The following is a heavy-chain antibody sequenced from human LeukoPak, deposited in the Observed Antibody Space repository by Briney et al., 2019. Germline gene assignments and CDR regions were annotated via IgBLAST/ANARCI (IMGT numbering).Heavy chain of an antibody. J-gene: IGHJ5*02. Sequence: SQTLSLTCAVSGGSISSGGYSWSWIRQPPGKGLEWIGYIYHSGSTYYNPSLKSRVTISVVRSKNQFSLKLSSVTAADTAVYYCTRSAGTTRFDPWGQGTLVTVSS. CDR3: TRSAGTTRFDP. V-gene: IGHV4-30-2*01. D-gene: IGHD3-10*01. CDR2: IYHSGST. CDR1: GGSISSGGYS.